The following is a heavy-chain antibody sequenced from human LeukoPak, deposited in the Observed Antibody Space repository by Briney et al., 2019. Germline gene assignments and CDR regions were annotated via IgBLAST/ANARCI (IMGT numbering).Heavy chain of an antibody. D-gene: IGHD5-18*01. Sequence: KSGGSLRLSCEASGFTFRNAWMSWVRQAPGKGLEWVGRSKSKSDGGTTEYAAPVKGRFSTARDDSKKTLFLQMSSLKTEDTAVYYCTTDMPAYGYTYEQGDYWGQGTLVTVSS. CDR1: GFTFRNAW. CDR2: SKSKSDGGTT. CDR3: TTDMPAYGYTYEQGDY. J-gene: IGHJ4*02. V-gene: IGHV3-15*01.